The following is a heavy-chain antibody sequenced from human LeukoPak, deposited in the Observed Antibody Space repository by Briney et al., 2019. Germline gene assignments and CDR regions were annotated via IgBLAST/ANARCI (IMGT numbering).Heavy chain of an antibody. Sequence: GGSLRLSCAASGFQFSGYGLHWVRQAPDKGLEWVAFIRYDGSNKYYADSVKGRFTISRDNSKNTLYLQMNSLRAEDTAVYYCARDFRMRYSSSWSHLGYWGQGTLVTVSS. D-gene: IGHD6-13*01. CDR2: IRYDGSNK. V-gene: IGHV3-30*02. CDR3: ARDFRMRYSSSWSHLGY. J-gene: IGHJ4*02. CDR1: GFQFSGYG.